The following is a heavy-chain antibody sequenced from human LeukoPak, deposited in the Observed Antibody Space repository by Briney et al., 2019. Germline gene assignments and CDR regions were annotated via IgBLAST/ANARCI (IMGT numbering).Heavy chain of an antibody. CDR2: IKQDGSEK. Sequence: GGSLRLSCAASGFTFSSYGMHWVRQAPGKGLEWVANIKQDGSEKDCVDSVKGRFTISRDNAKNSLYLQMNSLRAEDTAVYYCAREASDRLRPIDYWGQGTLVTVSS. CDR1: GFTFSSYG. D-gene: IGHD4-17*01. V-gene: IGHV3-7*04. CDR3: AREASDRLRPIDY. J-gene: IGHJ4*02.